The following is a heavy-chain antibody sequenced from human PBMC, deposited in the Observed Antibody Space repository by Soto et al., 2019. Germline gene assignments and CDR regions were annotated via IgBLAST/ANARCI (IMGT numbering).Heavy chain of an antibody. CDR2: VKNNGGAT. D-gene: IGHD2-21*01. CDR3: AADLGPAYDSNNWFDP. CDR1: GFIFSHAW. Sequence: EVQLVESWGDLVKPGGSLRLSCAASGFIFSHAWFHWVRQPPGKGLELVARVKNNGGATDYAPSVQGRFTISRDDSKDTVYLQMSSLTSEDTAIYYCAADLGPAYDSNNWFDPWGQGTLVTVSS. V-gene: IGHV3-15*07. J-gene: IGHJ5*02.